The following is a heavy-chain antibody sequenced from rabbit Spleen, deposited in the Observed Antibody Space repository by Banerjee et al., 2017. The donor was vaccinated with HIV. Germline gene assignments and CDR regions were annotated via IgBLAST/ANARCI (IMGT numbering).Heavy chain of an antibody. CDR1: GFDFSSYG. J-gene: IGHJ4*01. D-gene: IGHD7-1*01. V-gene: IGHV1S47*01. CDR3: VRDQAGYAGYGPWYFNL. Sequence: QEQLVESGGGLVQPGGSLKLSCKASGFDFSSYGVSWVRLAPGKGLEWIGYIDPIFGSTYYASWVNGRFTISRHNAQNTLYLQLNSLTAADTATYFCVRDQAGYAGYGPWYFNLWGQGTLVTVS. CDR2: IDPIFGST.